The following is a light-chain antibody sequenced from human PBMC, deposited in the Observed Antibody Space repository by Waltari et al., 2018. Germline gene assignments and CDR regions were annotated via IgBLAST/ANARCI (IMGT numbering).Light chain of an antibody. V-gene: IGKV3-11*01. Sequence: EIVLTQSPATLSLSPGERANLSCRAIQSVSPYSAWYQHKPGQAPRLLIYDTSNRATGIPARFSGSGSGTDFTLTISSLEPEDFAVYYCQQRKTFGQGTRLEVK. CDR1: QSVSPY. CDR2: DTS. CDR3: QQRKT. J-gene: IGKJ5*01.